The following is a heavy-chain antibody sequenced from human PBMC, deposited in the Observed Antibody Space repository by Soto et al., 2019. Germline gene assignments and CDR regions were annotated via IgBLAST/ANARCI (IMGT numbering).Heavy chain of an antibody. CDR3: ARDRVAGIWGDAFDI. V-gene: IGHV1-18*01. CDR2: INPYNANV. Sequence: QVQLVQSGAEVKKPGASVKVSCKTSGYTFTNKGINWVRQAPGQGLEWMGWINPYNANVNYAQKLQGRVTMTTDTFTSTAYMDLRSLTSDDTAVYYCARDRVAGIWGDAFDIWGQGTMVTVSS. J-gene: IGHJ3*02. D-gene: IGHD3-16*01. CDR1: GYTFTNKG.